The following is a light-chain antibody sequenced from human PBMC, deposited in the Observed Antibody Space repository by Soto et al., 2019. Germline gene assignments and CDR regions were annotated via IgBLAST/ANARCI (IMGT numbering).Light chain of an antibody. CDR1: QSLLSSDGKTY. CDR2: EVS. J-gene: IGKJ3*01. CDR3: VQSTQFPII. V-gene: IGKV2D-29*01. Sequence: DILMIQTPPSLSVTPGQPASISCKSTQSLLSSDGKTYLTWFLQKPGQPPQPLISEVSTRFSGGPDRFSGSGSGTDFTLRISRVEAKDVGDYYCVQSTQFPIIFGPGTKVDIK.